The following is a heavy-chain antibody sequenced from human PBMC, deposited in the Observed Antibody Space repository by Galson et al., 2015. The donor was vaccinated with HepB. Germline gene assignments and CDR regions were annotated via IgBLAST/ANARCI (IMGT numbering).Heavy chain of an antibody. Sequence: SLRLSCAASGFTFSNFVMHWVRQAPGKGLEWVAVISYDGSNKYYADSVKGRFTISRDNSKNTLYLQMNSLRAEDTAVYYCVKVPGSTVLTPAYYYNYGMDVWGQGTTVTVSS. CDR2: ISYDGSNK. CDR1: GFTFSNFV. CDR3: VKVPGSTVLTPAYYYNYGMDV. D-gene: IGHD4-23*01. V-gene: IGHV3-30*18. J-gene: IGHJ6*02.